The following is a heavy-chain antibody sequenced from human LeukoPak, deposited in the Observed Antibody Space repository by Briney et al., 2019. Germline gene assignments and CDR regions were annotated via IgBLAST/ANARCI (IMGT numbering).Heavy chain of an antibody. CDR3: ARDEGYCSGTITGCYYGMDV. Sequence: GGSLRLSCAASGFTVSSNYMSWVRQAPGKGLEWVSVIYSGGSTYYADSVKCRFTISRDNSKNTLYLQMNSLRAEDTAVYYCARDEGYCSGTITGCYYGMDVWGQGTTVTVSS. J-gene: IGHJ6*02. D-gene: IGHD2-15*01. V-gene: IGHV3-66*01. CDR2: IYSGGST. CDR1: GFTVSSNY.